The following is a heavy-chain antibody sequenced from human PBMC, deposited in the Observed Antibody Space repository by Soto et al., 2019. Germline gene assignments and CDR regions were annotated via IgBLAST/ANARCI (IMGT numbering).Heavy chain of an antibody. CDR1: GGTFSSYA. Sequence: SVKVSCKASGGTFSSYAISWVRQAPGQGLEWMGGIIPIFGTANYAQKFQGRVTITADKSTSTAYMELSSLRSEDTAVYYCARDGLSVYYDSSGYYSNWFDPWGQGTLVTVSS. J-gene: IGHJ5*02. CDR3: ARDGLSVYYDSSGYYSNWFDP. V-gene: IGHV1-69*06. CDR2: IIPIFGTA. D-gene: IGHD3-22*01.